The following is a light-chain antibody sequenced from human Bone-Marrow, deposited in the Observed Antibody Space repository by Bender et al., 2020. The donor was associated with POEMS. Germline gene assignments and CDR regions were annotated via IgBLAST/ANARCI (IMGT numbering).Light chain of an antibody. Sequence: SFELTQPFSVSVSPGQTASITCSGDNLGEKYACWYQQKPGLSPVLVIYQDTKRPSGIPERFSGSNSGNTATLTISGTQAMDEAVYYCQAWDSRTAVFGGGTKLTVL. J-gene: IGLJ2*01. CDR1: NLGEKY. V-gene: IGLV3-1*01. CDR3: QAWDSRTAV. CDR2: QDT.